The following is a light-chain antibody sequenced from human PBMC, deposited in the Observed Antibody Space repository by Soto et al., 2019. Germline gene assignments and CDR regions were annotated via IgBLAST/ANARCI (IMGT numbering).Light chain of an antibody. V-gene: IGKV3-20*01. Sequence: EIVLTQSPDTVSVSPVERVTLSCRASQNIFSNYLAWYQQKPGQAPRLLIYGASTRATGIADRFSGGGSGTDFTLTISRLEPEDFAVYHCQQYGRSWTFGQGTKV. CDR1: QNIFSNY. J-gene: IGKJ1*01. CDR2: GAS. CDR3: QQYGRSWT.